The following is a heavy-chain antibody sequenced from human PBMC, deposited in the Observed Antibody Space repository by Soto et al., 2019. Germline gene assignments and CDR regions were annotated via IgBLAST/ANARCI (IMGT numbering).Heavy chain of an antibody. CDR2: ISGSGGST. CDR1: GFTFSSYA. Sequence: PGGSLRLSCAASGFTFSSYAMSWVRQAPGKGLEWVSAISGSGGSTYYADSVKGRFTISRDNSKNTLYLQMNSLRAEDTAAYYCASTRTGRSWNYPPFDYWGQGTLVTVSS. V-gene: IGHV3-23*01. D-gene: IGHD1-7*01. J-gene: IGHJ4*02. CDR3: ASTRTGRSWNYPPFDY.